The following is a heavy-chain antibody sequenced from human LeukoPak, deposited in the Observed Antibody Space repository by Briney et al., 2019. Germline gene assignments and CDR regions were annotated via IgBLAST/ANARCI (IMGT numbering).Heavy chain of an antibody. CDR2: IIPIFGTA. CDR1: GGTFSSYA. D-gene: IGHD2-15*01. V-gene: IGHV1-69*05. CDR3: ARDCSGGSCYEPYWFDP. Sequence: ASVKVSCKASGGTFSSYAISWVRQAPGQGLEWMGGIIPIFGTANYAQKFQGRVTITTDEPTSTAYMELSSLRSEDTAVYYCARDCSGGSCYEPYWFDPWGQGTLVTVSS. J-gene: IGHJ5*02.